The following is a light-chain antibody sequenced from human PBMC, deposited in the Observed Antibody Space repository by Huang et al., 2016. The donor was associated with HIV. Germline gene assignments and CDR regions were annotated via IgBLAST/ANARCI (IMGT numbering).Light chain of an antibody. CDR1: QSVSSSY. CDR2: GAS. CDR3: QQYGSSPGT. J-gene: IGKJ1*01. V-gene: IGKV3-20*01. Sequence: EIVLTQSPGTLSLSPGERATLSCRASQSVSSSYLAWYQQKPGQAPRLLIYGASIRATGIPDRFSGSGSGTDFTITISRLEPEDFAVYYCQQYGSSPGTFGQGTKVEIK.